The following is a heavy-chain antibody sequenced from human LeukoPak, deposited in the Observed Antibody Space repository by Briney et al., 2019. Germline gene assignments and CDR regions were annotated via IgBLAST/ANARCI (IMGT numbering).Heavy chain of an antibody. D-gene: IGHD5-18*01. CDR3: AKDWIQFNRVFDCFDS. V-gene: IGHV3-23*01. CDR1: GFPFETNA. J-gene: IGHJ4*02. CDR2: IGNTGT. Sequence: GGSLRLSCATSGFPFETNAMSWVRQAPGKGLEWVATIGNTGTCYTDSVTGRFTISRDNSKNTVNLQMNKLGVEDTAIYYCAKDWIQFNRVFDCFDSWGQGTLVTVSS.